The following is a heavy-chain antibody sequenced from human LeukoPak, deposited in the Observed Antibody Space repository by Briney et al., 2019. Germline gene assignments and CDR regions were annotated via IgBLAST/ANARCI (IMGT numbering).Heavy chain of an antibody. D-gene: IGHD3-22*01. V-gene: IGHV4-34*01. CDR1: GGSFSGYY. CDR3: ARRQYYYDSSGYYPFDY. CDR2: INHSGST. Sequence: SETLSLTCAVYGGSFSGYYWSWIRQPPGKGLEWIGEINHSGSTNYNPSLKSRVTISVDTSKNQFSLKLSSVTAADTAVYYCARRQYYYDSSGYYPFDYWGQGTLVTVSS. J-gene: IGHJ4*02.